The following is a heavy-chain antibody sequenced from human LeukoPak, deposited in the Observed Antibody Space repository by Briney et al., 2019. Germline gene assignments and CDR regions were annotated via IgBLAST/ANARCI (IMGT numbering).Heavy chain of an antibody. J-gene: IGHJ4*02. Sequence: SSVKVSCKASGGTFSSYAISWVRQAPGQGLEWMGRIIPIFGTANYAQKFQGRVTITTDESTSTAYMELSSLRSEDTAVYYCAREGWATYYDFWSGLSLDHWGQGTLVTVSS. CDR2: IIPIFGTA. V-gene: IGHV1-69*05. CDR3: AREGWATYYDFWSGLSLDH. CDR1: GGTFSSYA. D-gene: IGHD3-3*01.